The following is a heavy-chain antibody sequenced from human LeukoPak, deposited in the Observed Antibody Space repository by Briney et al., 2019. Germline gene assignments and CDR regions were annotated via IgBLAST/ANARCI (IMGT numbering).Heavy chain of an antibody. D-gene: IGHD1-26*01. CDR1: GYTLTELS. CDR3: ATGVVVGATPSFDY. J-gene: IGHJ4*02. Sequence: ASVKVSCKVSGYTLTELSMHWVRQAPGKGLEWMGGFDPEDGETIYAQKFQGRVTMTEDTSTDTAYMELSSLRSEDTAVYYCATGVVVGATPSFDYWGQGTLVTVSS. CDR2: FDPEDGET. V-gene: IGHV1-24*01.